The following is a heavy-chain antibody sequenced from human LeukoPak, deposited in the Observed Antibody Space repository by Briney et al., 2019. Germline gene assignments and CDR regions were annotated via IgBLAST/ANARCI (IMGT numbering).Heavy chain of an antibody. D-gene: IGHD4-17*01. CDR2: IYYSGST. Sequence: SETLSLACTVSGASITSSSYFWGWIRQAPGKGLEWIGTIYYSGSTYYSPSLKSRVTISVDTSKNQFSLKVNSVTDADTAVYYCARAGYGDSDFDYWGQGTLVTVSS. V-gene: IGHV4-39*07. CDR3: ARAGYGDSDFDY. CDR1: GASITSSSYF. J-gene: IGHJ4*02.